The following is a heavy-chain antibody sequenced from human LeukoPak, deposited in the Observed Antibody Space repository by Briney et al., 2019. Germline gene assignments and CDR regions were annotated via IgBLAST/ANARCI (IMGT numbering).Heavy chain of an antibody. Sequence: GGSLRLSCAVSGFTFSTYWMSWVRQAPEKGLEWVSAISGSGGTTYYADSVKGRFTISRDNSKNTLYLQMNSLRAEDTAVYYCARQEWGFSDAFDIWGQGTMVTVSS. CDR1: GFTFSTYW. CDR3: ARQEWGFSDAFDI. V-gene: IGHV3-23*01. CDR2: ISGSGGTT. D-gene: IGHD3-3*01. J-gene: IGHJ3*02.